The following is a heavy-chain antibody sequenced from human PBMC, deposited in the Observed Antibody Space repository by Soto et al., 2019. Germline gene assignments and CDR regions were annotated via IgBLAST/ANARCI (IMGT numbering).Heavy chain of an antibody. CDR3: ALNYYGSGSPKITPNFDY. CDR1: GFTFSSYA. CDR2: ISGSGGST. V-gene: IGHV3-23*01. D-gene: IGHD3-10*01. J-gene: IGHJ4*02. Sequence: GGSLRLSCAASGFTFSSYAMSWVRQAPGKGLEWVSAISGSGGSTYYADSVKGRFTISRDNSKNTLYLQMNSLRAEDTAVYYCALNYYGSGSPKITPNFDYWGQGTLVTVSS.